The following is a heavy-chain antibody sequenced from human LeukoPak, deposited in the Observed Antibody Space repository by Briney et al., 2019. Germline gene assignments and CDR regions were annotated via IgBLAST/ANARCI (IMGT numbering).Heavy chain of an antibody. Sequence: GASVKVSCKASGGTFSTNPISWVRQAPGQGLEWMGGTIPMFRKVNYAQKFQDRITITADESTSTAYLELSSLKSEDTAVYYWAGGEGKFLAPPDYWGQGPRFTVSS. D-gene: IGHD3-16*01. CDR2: TIPMFRKV. CDR3: AGGEGKFLAPPDY. V-gene: IGHV1-69*13. J-gene: IGHJ4*02. CDR1: GGTFSTNP.